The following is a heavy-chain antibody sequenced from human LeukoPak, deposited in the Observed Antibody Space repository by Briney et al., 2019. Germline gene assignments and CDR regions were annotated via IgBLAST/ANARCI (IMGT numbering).Heavy chain of an antibody. V-gene: IGHV4-59*01. CDR1: DDSISRDF. CDR2: IYYSGST. CDR3: ARGQRNYYDSSGYWLLN. J-gene: IGHJ4*02. D-gene: IGHD3-22*01. Sequence: SETLSLTCTASDDSISRDFWTWIRQPPGKGLEWIGYIYYSGSTNYNPSLKSRVTISVDTSKNQFSLKLSSVTAADTAVYYCARGQRNYYDSSGYWLLNWGQGTLVTVSS.